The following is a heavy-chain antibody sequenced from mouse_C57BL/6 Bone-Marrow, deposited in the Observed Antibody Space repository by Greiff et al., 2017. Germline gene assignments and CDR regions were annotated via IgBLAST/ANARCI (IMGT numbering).Heavy chain of an antibody. CDR1: GYTFTSYW. Sequence: VKLQQPGAELVRPGTSVKLSCKASGYTFTSYWMHWVKQRPGQGLEWIGVIDPSDSYTNYNQKFKGKATLTVDTSSSTAYMQLSSLTSEDSAVYYGARSYDYSFYAMDYWGQGTSVTVSS. CDR2: IDPSDSYT. V-gene: IGHV1-59*01. CDR3: ARSYDYSFYAMDY. J-gene: IGHJ4*01. D-gene: IGHD2-4*01.